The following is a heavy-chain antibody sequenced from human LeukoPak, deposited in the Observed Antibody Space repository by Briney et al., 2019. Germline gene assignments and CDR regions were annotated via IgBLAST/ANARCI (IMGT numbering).Heavy chain of an antibody. CDR2: ISYDGSNK. Sequence: GRSLRLSCAASGFTFSAYGMHWVRQAPGKGLEWVAIISYDGSNKYYPDSVKGRFTSSRDDSKNTLYLQMNSLRTEDTAVYYCAKELTRPNRPVAGLNYWGQGTLVTISS. CDR3: AKELTRPNRPVAGLNY. V-gene: IGHV3-30*18. D-gene: IGHD6-19*01. J-gene: IGHJ4*02. CDR1: GFTFSAYG.